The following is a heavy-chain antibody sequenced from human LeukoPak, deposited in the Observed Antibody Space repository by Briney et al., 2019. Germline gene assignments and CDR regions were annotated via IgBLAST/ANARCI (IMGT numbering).Heavy chain of an antibody. CDR1: GGTFSSYA. V-gene: IGHV1-69*04. D-gene: IGHD3-10*01. CDR2: IIPILGIA. CDR3: ARDLGSTMVRGVNDY. J-gene: IGHJ4*02. Sequence: SVKVSCKASGGTFSSYAISWVRQAPGQGLEWMGRIIPILGIANYAQKFQGRVTITADKSTSTAYMELSSLRSDDTAVYYCARDLGSTMVRGVNDYWGQGTLVTVSS.